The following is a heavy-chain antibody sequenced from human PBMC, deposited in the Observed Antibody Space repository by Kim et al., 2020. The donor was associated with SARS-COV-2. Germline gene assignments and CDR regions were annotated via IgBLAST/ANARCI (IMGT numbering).Heavy chain of an antibody. CDR3: ARGLGGYSYGLDY. V-gene: IGHV4-34*01. J-gene: IGHJ4*02. D-gene: IGHD5-18*01. CDR1: GGSFSGYY. Sequence: SETLSLTCAVYGGSFSGYYWSWIRQPPGKGLEWIGEINHSGSTNYNPSLKSRVTISVDTSKNQFSLKLSSVTAADTAVYYCARGLGGYSYGLDYWGQGTLVTVSS. CDR2: INHSGST.